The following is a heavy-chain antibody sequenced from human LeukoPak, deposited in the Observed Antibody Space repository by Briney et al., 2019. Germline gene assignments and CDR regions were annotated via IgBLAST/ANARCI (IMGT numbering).Heavy chain of an antibody. D-gene: IGHD6-13*01. CDR1: GYTFTTYY. V-gene: IGHV1-46*01. CDR3: ARRGTSSSWAHFDY. CDR2: INPNSDST. Sequence: ASVKVSCKASGYTFTTYYIHWVRQAPGQGLEWMGIINPNSDSTNYAQKFQDRVTVTSDTSTSTIYMELSSLGAEDTAVYYCARRGTSSSWAHFDYWAREPWSPSPQ. J-gene: IGHJ4*02.